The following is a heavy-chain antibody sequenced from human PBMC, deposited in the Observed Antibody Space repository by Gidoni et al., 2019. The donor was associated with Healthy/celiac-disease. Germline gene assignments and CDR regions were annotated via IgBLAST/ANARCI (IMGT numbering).Heavy chain of an antibody. J-gene: IGHJ6*03. Sequence: QVTLKESGPVLVKPTETLTLTCTVSGFSLSNARMGVSWIRQPPGKALEWLAHIFSTDEKSYSTSLKSRLTISKDPSKSQVVLTMTNMDPVDTATYYCARILFPTVTTTGYYYYYMDVWGKGTTVTVSS. CDR3: ARILFPTVTTTGYYYYYMDV. CDR1: GFSLSNARMG. V-gene: IGHV2-26*01. D-gene: IGHD4-17*01. CDR2: IFSTDEK.